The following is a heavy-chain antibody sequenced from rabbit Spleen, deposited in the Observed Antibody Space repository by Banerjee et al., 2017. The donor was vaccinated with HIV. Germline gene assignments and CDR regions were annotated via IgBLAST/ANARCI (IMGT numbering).Heavy chain of an antibody. CDR3: ARDSVGVVGWNFYL. D-gene: IGHD1-1*01. J-gene: IGHJ4*01. Sequence: QEQLVESGGGLVQPEGSLTLTCKASGFSFSDRDVMCWVRQAPGKGLQWIACINASTGKPVYATWASGRFTISRTSSTTVTLRMTSLTAADRATYFCARDSVGVVGWNFYLWGQGTLVTVS. CDR2: INASTGKP. V-gene: IGHV1S45*01. CDR1: GFSFSDRDV.